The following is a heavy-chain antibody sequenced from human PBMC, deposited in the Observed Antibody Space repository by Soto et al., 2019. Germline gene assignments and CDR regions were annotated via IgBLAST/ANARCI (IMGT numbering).Heavy chain of an antibody. J-gene: IGHJ4*02. Sequence: GGSLRLSCAASGFTFRYFAMGWVRQAPGKGLEWVSVISNTGDLIYYADSVRGRFTISRDNSKNTLFLQMNSLRAEDTAVYFCAKDATRTDGWYHFDYWGQGALVTVSS. CDR2: ISNTGDLI. CDR1: GFTFRYFA. D-gene: IGHD6-19*01. CDR3: AKDATRTDGWYHFDY. V-gene: IGHV3-23*01.